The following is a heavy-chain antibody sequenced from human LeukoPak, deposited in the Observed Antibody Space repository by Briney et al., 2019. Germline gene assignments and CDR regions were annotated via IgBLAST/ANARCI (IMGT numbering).Heavy chain of an antibody. Sequence: GGSLRLSCAASGFTFNSYAMSWVRQAPGKGLEWVSGMRVSGGSTYSAGSVKGRFTISRDNSKNTLYLQMNSLRAEDTAVYYCAKTSNDCSGGSCYADYLYFDSWGQGTLVTVSS. J-gene: IGHJ4*02. CDR1: GFTFNSYA. V-gene: IGHV3-23*01. CDR3: AKTSNDCSGGSCYADYLYFDS. CDR2: MRVSGGST. D-gene: IGHD2-15*01.